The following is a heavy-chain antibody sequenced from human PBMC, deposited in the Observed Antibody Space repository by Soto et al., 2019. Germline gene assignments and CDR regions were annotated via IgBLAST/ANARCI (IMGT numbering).Heavy chain of an antibody. V-gene: IGHV4-39*02. Sequence: SETLSLTCRVAGGSISRSSYYWYWIRQPPGKGLEWVGGIFYTGTTYYSPSLKDRVTISVDTSKNSFSLNLTSVTAADTAVYFCARLVVVAPVANAWGQGTLVTVSS. J-gene: IGHJ5*02. CDR3: ARLVVVAPVANA. CDR1: GGSISRSSYY. D-gene: IGHD2-2*01. CDR2: IFYTGTT.